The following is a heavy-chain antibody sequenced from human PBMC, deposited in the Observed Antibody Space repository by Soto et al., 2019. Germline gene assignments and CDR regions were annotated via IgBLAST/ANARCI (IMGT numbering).Heavy chain of an antibody. J-gene: IGHJ6*02. D-gene: IGHD3-10*01. Sequence: GGSLRLSCAASGFTFSSYWMHWVRQAPGKGLVWVSRINSDGSSTSYADSVKGRFTISRDNAKNTLYLQMNSLRAEDTAVYYCAREGYGSGSYYIYYYYYGMDVWGQGTTVTVSS. CDR1: GFTFSSYW. CDR3: AREGYGSGSYYIYYYYYGMDV. V-gene: IGHV3-74*01. CDR2: INSDGSST.